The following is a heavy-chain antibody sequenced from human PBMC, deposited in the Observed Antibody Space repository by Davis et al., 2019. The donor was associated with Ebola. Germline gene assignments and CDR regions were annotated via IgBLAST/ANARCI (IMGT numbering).Heavy chain of an antibody. D-gene: IGHD6-19*01. Sequence: HTGGSLRLSCAASGFIFSNYGMNWVRQAPGKGLVWVSRINSDGSSTSYADSVKGRFTISRDNAKNTLYLQMNSLRAEDTAVYYCASGSSGWYYYYYGMDVWGQGTTVTVSS. CDR2: INSDGSST. V-gene: IGHV3-74*01. CDR3: ASGSSGWYYYYYGMDV. CDR1: GFIFSNYG. J-gene: IGHJ6*02.